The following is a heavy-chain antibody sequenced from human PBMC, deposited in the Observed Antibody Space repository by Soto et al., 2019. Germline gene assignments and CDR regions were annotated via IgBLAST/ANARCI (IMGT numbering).Heavy chain of an antibody. CDR2: ISGSGGST. D-gene: IGHD6-19*01. J-gene: IGHJ6*03. CDR1: GFTFSSYA. Sequence: EVQLLESGGGLVQPGGSLRLSCAASGFTFSSYAMSWVRQAPGKGLEWVSAISGSGGSTYYADSVKGRFTISRDNSKNTLYLQMNSLRAEDTAVYYCAKSGVAGIGLGVYYYYYMDVWGKGTTVTVSS. V-gene: IGHV3-23*01. CDR3: AKSGVAGIGLGVYYYYYMDV.